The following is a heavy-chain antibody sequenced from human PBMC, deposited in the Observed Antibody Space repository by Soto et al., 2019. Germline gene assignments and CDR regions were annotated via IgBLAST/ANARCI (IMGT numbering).Heavy chain of an antibody. CDR2: ISSSSSTI. D-gene: IGHD6-13*01. Sequence: EVQLVESGGGLVQPGGSLRLSCAASGFTFSSYSMNWVRQAPGKGLEWVSYISSSSSTIYYADSVKGRFPISRDNAKNSLYLQMNSLRDEDTAVYYCARTHSSWYVGWFDPWGQGTLVTVSS. CDR1: GFTFSSYS. J-gene: IGHJ5*02. V-gene: IGHV3-48*02. CDR3: ARTHSSWYVGWFDP.